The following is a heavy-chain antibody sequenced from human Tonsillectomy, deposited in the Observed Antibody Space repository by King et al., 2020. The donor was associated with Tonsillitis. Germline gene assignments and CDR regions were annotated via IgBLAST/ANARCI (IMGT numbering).Heavy chain of an antibody. J-gene: IGHJ4*02. D-gene: IGHD4-17*01. CDR2: IYYSGST. Sequence: VQLQESGPGLVKPSETLSLTCTVSGGSMNNYYWSWIRQPPGKGLDWIGYIYYSGSTNYNPSLKSRGTISVDTSKNQFSLKLTSVPAADTAVYYCARISPDYGDYGVDFWGQGTLVTVSS. CDR3: ARISPDYGDYGVDF. CDR1: GGSMNNYY. V-gene: IGHV4-59*08.